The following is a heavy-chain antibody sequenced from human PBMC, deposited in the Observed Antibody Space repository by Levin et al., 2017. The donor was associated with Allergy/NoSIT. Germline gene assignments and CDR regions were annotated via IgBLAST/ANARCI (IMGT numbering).Heavy chain of an antibody. CDR3: ARDLHFSGASSLTTGAGEPWSPSPQGMDV. V-gene: IGHV3-30*04. D-gene: IGHD3-9*01. J-gene: IGHJ6*02. CDR1: GFTFSNSA. CDR2: ISNDGSNK. Sequence: HSGGSLRLSCAASGFTFSNSAMHWVRQTPGKGLEWVSLISNDGSNKYCADSVKGRFTISRDNSKNMLYLQMNSLRAEDTAVYYCARDLHFSGASSLTTGAGEPWSPSPQGMDVWGQGTTVTVSS.